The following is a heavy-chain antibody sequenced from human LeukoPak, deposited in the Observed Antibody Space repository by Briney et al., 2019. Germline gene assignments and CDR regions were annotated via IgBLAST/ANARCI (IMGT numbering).Heavy chain of an antibody. CDR3: ASSTMTVGDY. V-gene: IGHV4-34*01. CDR1: GGSFSGYY. Sequence: SETLSLTCAVYGGSFSGYYWSWIRQPPGKGLGWIGEINHSGSTNYNPSLKSRVTISVDTSKNQFSLKLSSVTAADTAVYYCASSTMTVGDYWGQGTLVTVSS. CDR2: INHSGST. J-gene: IGHJ4*02. D-gene: IGHD3-22*01.